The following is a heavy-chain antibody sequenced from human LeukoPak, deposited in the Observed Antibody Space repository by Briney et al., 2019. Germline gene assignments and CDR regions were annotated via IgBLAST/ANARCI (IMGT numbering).Heavy chain of an antibody. D-gene: IGHD3-10*01. CDR2: ISAYNGNT. V-gene: IGHV1-18*04. Sequence: GASVKVSCKASGYTFTSYGICWVRQAPGQGLEWMGWISAYNGNTNYAQKLQGRVTMTTDTSTSTAYMELRSLRSDDTAVYYCARDLSGLLWFGELGEVFDYWGQGTLVTVSS. J-gene: IGHJ4*02. CDR3: ARDLSGLLWFGELGEVFDY. CDR1: GYTFTSYG.